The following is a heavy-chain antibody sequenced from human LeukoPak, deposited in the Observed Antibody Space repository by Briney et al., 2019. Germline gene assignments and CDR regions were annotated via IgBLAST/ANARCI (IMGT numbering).Heavy chain of an antibody. CDR2: ISSSSSTI. V-gene: IGHV3-48*02. J-gene: IGHJ4*02. CDR3: ARRASGGGYYFDY. D-gene: IGHD3-16*01. CDR1: GFTFSSYS. Sequence: GGSLRLSCAASGFTFSSYSMNWVRQAPGKGLEWASYISSSSSTIYYADSVKGRFTISRDNAKNSLYLQMNSLRDEDTAVYYCARRASGGGYYFDYWGQGTLVTVSS.